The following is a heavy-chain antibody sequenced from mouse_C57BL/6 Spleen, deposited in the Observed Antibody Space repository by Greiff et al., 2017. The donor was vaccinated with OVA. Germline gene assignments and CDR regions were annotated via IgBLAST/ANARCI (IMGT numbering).Heavy chain of an antibody. V-gene: IGHV5-17*01. CDR2: ISSGSSTI. Sequence: EVQVVESGGGLVKPGGSLKLSCAASGFTFSDYGMHWVRQAPEKGLEWVAYISSGSSTIYYADTVKGRFTISRDNAKNTLFLQMTSLRSEDTAMYYCARGTAQATGYAMDDWGQGTSVTVSS. J-gene: IGHJ4*01. D-gene: IGHD3-1*01. CDR1: GFTFSDYG. CDR3: ARGTAQATGYAMDD.